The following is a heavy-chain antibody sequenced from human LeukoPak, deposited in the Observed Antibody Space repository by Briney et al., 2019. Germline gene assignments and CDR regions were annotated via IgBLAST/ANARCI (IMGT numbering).Heavy chain of an antibody. CDR3: ARHIFDPYYYGSGRKGLYMDV. CDR1: AESFNGYY. V-gene: IGHV4-34*01. Sequence: PSETLSLTCAVYAESFNGYYWSWIRQPPGKGLEWIGEINHSGSTNYNPSLKSRVTISVDTSKNQFSLKLSSVTAADTAVYYCARHIFDPYYYGSGRKGLYMDVWGKGTTVTISS. J-gene: IGHJ6*03. CDR2: INHSGST. D-gene: IGHD3-10*01.